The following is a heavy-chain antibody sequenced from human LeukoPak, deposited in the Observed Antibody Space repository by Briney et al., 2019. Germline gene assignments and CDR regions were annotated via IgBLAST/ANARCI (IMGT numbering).Heavy chain of an antibody. CDR1: GYTFTSYG. V-gene: IGHV1-18*01. CDR2: ISAYNGNT. CDR3: ARSYSGSYYGEFDY. Sequence: GASVKVSCKASGYTFTSYGISWVRQAPGQGLEWMGWISAYNGNTNYAQKLQGRVTMTTDTSTSTAYMELRSLRSDDTAVYYCARSYSGSYYGEFDYWGQGTLVTVSS. D-gene: IGHD1-26*01. J-gene: IGHJ4*02.